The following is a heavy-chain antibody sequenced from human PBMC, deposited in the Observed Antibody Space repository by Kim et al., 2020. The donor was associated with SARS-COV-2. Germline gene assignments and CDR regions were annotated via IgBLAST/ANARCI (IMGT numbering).Heavy chain of an antibody. Sequence: SVKVSCKASGGTFSSYAISWVRQAPGQGLEWMGGIIPIFGTANYAQKFQGRVTITADESTSTAYMELSSLRSEDTAVYYCARDNLNDEDTAILTSKNYYYYGMDVWGQGTTVTVSS. CDR1: GGTFSSYA. D-gene: IGHD5-18*01. CDR3: ARDNLNDEDTAILTSKNYYYYGMDV. CDR2: IIPIFGTA. J-gene: IGHJ6*02. V-gene: IGHV1-69*13.